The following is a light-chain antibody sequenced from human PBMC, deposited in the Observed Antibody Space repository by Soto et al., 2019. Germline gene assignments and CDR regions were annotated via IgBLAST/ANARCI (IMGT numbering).Light chain of an antibody. Sequence: QSVLTQPPSASGTPGQRVTISCSGSSSNIGSNTVNWYQQLPGTAPKLLIYYNNQRPSGVPDRFSGSKSGTSASLAISGLQSEDEADYFCAAWDVSLNGPVFGGGTKLTVL. CDR1: SSNIGSNT. CDR2: YNN. CDR3: AAWDVSLNGPV. V-gene: IGLV1-44*01. J-gene: IGLJ3*02.